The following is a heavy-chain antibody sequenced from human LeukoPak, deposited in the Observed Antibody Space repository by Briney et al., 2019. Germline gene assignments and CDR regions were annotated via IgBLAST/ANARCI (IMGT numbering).Heavy chain of an antibody. CDR3: VTVSSFDY. CDR2: IRNKANSHTT. CDR1: GFTFSDHY. J-gene: IGHJ4*02. Sequence: PGGSLRLSCVASGFTFSDHYMDWVRQAPGKGLEWVGRIRNKANSHTTEYAASVKDRFTISRDDSKNSLYLQMNSLKTEDTAVYYCVTVSSFDYWGQGTLVTVSS. V-gene: IGHV3-72*01.